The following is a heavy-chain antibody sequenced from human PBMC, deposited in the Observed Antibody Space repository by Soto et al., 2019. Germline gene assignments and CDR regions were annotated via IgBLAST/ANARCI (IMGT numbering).Heavy chain of an antibody. Sequence: GGSVRLSCAAPGFTLSSYGMHWVRQAPGKGLEWVAVIWYDGSNKYYADSVKGRFTISRDNSKNTLYLQMNSLRAEDTAVYYCARGYCSSTSCSSWIQLWFHYCYYGMDVCGQGTRVTVSS. D-gene: IGHD2-2*01. CDR1: GFTLSSYG. J-gene: IGHJ6*02. CDR2: IWYDGSNK. CDR3: ARGYCSSTSCSSWIQLWFHYCYYGMDV. V-gene: IGHV3-33*01.